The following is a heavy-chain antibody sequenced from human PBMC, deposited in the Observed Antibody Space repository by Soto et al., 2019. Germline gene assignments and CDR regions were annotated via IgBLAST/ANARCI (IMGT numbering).Heavy chain of an antibody. CDR1: GFIFSSYD. Sequence: PGGSLRLSCAASGFIFSSYDMNWVRQAPGKGQEWVSYISSGSGNILYADSVKGRFTISRDNAKNSLYLQMNSLRAEDTAVYFCARFPEAYCSTTICYGFDYWGQGTLVTVSS. V-gene: IGHV3-48*04. J-gene: IGHJ4*02. D-gene: IGHD2-2*01. CDR3: ARFPEAYCSTTICYGFDY. CDR2: ISSGSGNI.